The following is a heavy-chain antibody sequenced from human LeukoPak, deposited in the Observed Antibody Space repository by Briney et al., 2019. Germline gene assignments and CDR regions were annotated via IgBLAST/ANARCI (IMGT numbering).Heavy chain of an antibody. CDR1: GFTFSSYA. D-gene: IGHD6-6*01. Sequence: GGSLRLSCAASGFTFSSYAMHWVRQAPGKGLEWVAVISYDGSNKYYADSVKGRFTISRDNSKNTLYLQVNSLRAEDTAVYYCAASIETRGDYWGQGTLVTVSS. V-gene: IGHV3-30-3*01. CDR2: ISYDGSNK. J-gene: IGHJ4*02. CDR3: AASIETRGDY.